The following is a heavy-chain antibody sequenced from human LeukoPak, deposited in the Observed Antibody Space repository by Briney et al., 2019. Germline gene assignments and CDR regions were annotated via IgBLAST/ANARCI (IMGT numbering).Heavy chain of an antibody. CDR1: GGSFSGYY. J-gene: IGHJ4*02. CDR3: ARGLSPRINMVRGVRPPFRGVFDY. CDR2: INHSGST. D-gene: IGHD3-10*01. Sequence: SETLSLTCAVYGGSFSGYYWSWIRQPPGKGLEWIGEINHSGSTNYNPSLKSGVTISVDTSKNQFSLKLSSVTAADTAVYYCARGLSPRINMVRGVRPPFRGVFDYWGQGTLVTVSS. V-gene: IGHV4-34*01.